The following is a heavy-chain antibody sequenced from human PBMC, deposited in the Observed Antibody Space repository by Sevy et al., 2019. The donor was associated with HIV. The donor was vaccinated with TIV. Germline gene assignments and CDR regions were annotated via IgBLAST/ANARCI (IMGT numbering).Heavy chain of an antibody. V-gene: IGHV6-1*01. J-gene: IGHJ5*02. D-gene: IGHD3-10*01. CDR2: TYYRSKWYN. CDR1: GDSVSSNSAA. Sequence: SQTLSLTCAISGDSVSSNSAAWNWIRQSPSRGLEWLGRTYYRSKWYNDYAVSVKSRITINPDTSKNHLSLQLNSVTPEDTAVYYCARDGRTYYYGSGSSNWFDPWGQGTLVTVSS. CDR3: ARDGRTYYYGSGSSNWFDP.